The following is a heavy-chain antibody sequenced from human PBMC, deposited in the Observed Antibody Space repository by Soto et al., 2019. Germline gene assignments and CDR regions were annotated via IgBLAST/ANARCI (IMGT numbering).Heavy chain of an antibody. CDR1: GYIFTSYX. Sequence: QVQLVQSGAEVKKPGASVNVSCKASGYIFTSYXXXXXXQXPGQXLEWMGIXYPSGGGSRYAQKFQGRVTMTRDTSTSTLYMELSSLRSDDTAVYYCARDNSNWAFDYWGQGTLVTVSS. J-gene: IGHJ4*02. V-gene: IGHV1-46*01. CDR2: XYPSGGGS. D-gene: IGHD6-13*01. CDR3: ARDNSNWAFDY.